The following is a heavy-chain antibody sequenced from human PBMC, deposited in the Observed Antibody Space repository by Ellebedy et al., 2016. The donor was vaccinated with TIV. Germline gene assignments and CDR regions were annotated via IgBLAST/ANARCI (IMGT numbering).Heavy chain of an antibody. J-gene: IGHJ4*02. CDR1: GFSFSTFA. D-gene: IGHD2-2*01. CDR3: AKDFEIVVVPAAMGAIWDY. V-gene: IGHV3-23*01. Sequence: GESLKISCVASGFSFSTFAMHGVRQAQGKGLECVLAISNSGDTPSNADSLKALFTISRDTSRNTLYLQVNSLRAEDTAVYYCAKDFEIVVVPAAMGAIWDYWGQGTLVTVSS. CDR2: ISNSGDTP.